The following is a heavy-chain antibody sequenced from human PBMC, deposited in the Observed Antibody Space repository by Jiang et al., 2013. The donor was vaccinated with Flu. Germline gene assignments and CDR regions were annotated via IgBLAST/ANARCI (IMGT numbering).Heavy chain of an antibody. V-gene: IGHV4-59*01. CDR2: IYYSGST. J-gene: IGHJ6*02. CDR1: GGSISSYY. D-gene: IGHD4-17*01. CDR3: ARAVRGLRYYGMDV. Sequence: GSGLVKPSETLSLTCTVSGGSISSYYWSWIRQPPGKGLEWIGYIYYSGSTNYNPSLKSRVTISVDTSKNQFSLKPSSVTAADTAVYYCARAVRGLRYYGMDVWGQGTTVTVSS.